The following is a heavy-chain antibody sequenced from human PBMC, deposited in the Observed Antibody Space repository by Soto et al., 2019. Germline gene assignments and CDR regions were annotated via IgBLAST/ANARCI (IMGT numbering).Heavy chain of an antibody. CDR2: IKQDGSEK. CDR3: ARFVVVPAAISGMDV. J-gene: IGHJ6*02. V-gene: IGHV3-7*01. D-gene: IGHD2-2*02. CDR1: GFTFSSYW. Sequence: GSLRLSCAASGFTFSSYWMSWVRQAPGKGLEWVANIKQDGSEKYYVDSVKGRFTISRDNAKNSLYLQMNSLRAEDTAVYYCARFVVVPAAISGMDVWGQGTTVTVSS.